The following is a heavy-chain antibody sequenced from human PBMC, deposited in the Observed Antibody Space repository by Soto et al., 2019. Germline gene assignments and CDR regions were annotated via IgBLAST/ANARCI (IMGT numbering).Heavy chain of an antibody. CDR1: GGSFSGYY. CDR2: INHSGST. Sequence: SETLSLTCAVYGGSFSGYYWSWIRQPPGKGLEWIGEINHSGSTNYNPSLKSRVTISVDTSKNQFSLKLSSVTAADTAVYYCARGTYYDFWSGYSRNNWFDPWGQGTLVTVSS. D-gene: IGHD3-3*01. V-gene: IGHV4-34*01. CDR3: ARGTYYDFWSGYSRNNWFDP. J-gene: IGHJ5*02.